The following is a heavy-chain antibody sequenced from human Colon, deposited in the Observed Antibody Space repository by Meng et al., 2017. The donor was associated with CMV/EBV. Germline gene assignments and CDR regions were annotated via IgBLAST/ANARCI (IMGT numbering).Heavy chain of an antibody. D-gene: IGHD3-10*01. CDR3: ARALSGDGMDV. J-gene: IGHJ6*02. Sequence: GSLRLSCAASGFMFGDYYMSWIRQAPGKGLEWVSYISENGRTTYYADSVKGRFTISRDNAQKSLYLQMSGLRAEDTALYYCARALSGDGMDVWGQGTTVTVSS. V-gene: IGHV3-11*01. CDR1: GFMFGDYY. CDR2: ISENGRTT.